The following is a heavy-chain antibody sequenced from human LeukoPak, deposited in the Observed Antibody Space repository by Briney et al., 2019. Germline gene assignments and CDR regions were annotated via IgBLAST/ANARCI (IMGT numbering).Heavy chain of an antibody. V-gene: IGHV3-23*01. Sequence: GGSLRLSCAASGFTFSSYAMSWVRQAPGKGLEWVSAISGSGGSTYYADSVKGRFTISRDNSKNTLYLQMNSLRAEDTAVYYCAKFLAVVVAAQVDAFDIWGQGTMVTVSS. CDR2: ISGSGGST. CDR3: AKFLAVVVAAQVDAFDI. D-gene: IGHD2-15*01. J-gene: IGHJ3*02. CDR1: GFTFSSYA.